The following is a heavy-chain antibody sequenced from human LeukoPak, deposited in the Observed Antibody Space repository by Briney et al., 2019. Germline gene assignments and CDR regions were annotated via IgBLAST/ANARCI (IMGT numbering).Heavy chain of an antibody. V-gene: IGHV3-30*09. J-gene: IGHJ6*03. Sequence: HSGGSLRLSCADFGVTCRNSAVHWVRQAPGKGLDWVTLTSCESNTYYADSVKGRLAVFRDNSNEMTSLRVEDIAVFSCARGYDMDVWGQGTTVTVSS. CDR3: ARGYDMDV. CDR2: TSCESNT. CDR1: GVTCRNSA.